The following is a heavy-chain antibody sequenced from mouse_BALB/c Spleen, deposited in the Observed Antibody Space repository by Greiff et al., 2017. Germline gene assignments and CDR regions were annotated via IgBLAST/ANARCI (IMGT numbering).Heavy chain of an antibody. Sequence: DVMLVESGGGLVKPGGSLKLSCAASGFTFSDYYMYWVRQTPEKRLEWVATISDGGSYTYYPDSVKGRFTISRDNAKNNLYLQMSSLKSEDTAMYYCARGHYYGCDYWGQGTTLTVSS. CDR1: GFTFSDYY. J-gene: IGHJ2*01. CDR3: ARGHYYGCDY. D-gene: IGHD1-2*01. V-gene: IGHV5-4*02. CDR2: ISDGGSYT.